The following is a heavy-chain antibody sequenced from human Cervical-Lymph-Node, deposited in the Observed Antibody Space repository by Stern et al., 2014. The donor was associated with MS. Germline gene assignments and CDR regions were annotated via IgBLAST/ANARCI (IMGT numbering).Heavy chain of an antibody. D-gene: IGHD3-22*01. CDR2: ISLDGSDA. J-gene: IGHJ4*02. CDR1: GFSLSNYA. Sequence: VQLVESGGGVVQPGTPLRLSCAASGFSLSNYAVHWVRQAPGKGLEWVSLISLDGSDAYYADSVKGRFTVSRDTSKNTLHLQMNSLTGDDTAVYYCAKERRRHDSSGYYAEFDYWGQGVLVTVSS. CDR3: AKERRRHDSSGYYAEFDY. V-gene: IGHV3-30*04.